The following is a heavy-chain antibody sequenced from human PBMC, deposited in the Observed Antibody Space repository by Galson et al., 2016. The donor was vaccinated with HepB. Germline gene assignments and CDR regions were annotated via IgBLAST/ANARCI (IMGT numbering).Heavy chain of an antibody. CDR2: IFPADSHS. D-gene: IGHD1-26*01. Sequence: QSGAEVKKPGESLKISCQGSGYSFTNYWIGWVRQMPGEGLEWMGIIFPADSHSIYSPSFQCQVTLSADKSINTAYLQFSSLQASDTATYYCAGRRVGPQEMFCYFDLGGRGTLVTVSS. CDR3: AGRRVGPQEMFCYFDL. V-gene: IGHV5-51*01. J-gene: IGHJ2*01. CDR1: GYSFTNYW.